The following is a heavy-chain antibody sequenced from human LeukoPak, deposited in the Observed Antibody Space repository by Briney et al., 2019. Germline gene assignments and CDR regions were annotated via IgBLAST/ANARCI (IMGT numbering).Heavy chain of an antibody. CDR1: GGSFSGYY. CDR3: ARGRLRQWLAFDY. V-gene: IGHV4-34*01. D-gene: IGHD6-19*01. CDR2: INHSGST. J-gene: IGHJ4*02. Sequence: SETLSLTCAVYGGSFSGYYWSWIRQPPGKGLEWIGEINHSGSTNYNPSLKSRVTISVDTSKNQFSLKLSPVTAADTAVYYCARGRLRQWLAFDYWGQGTLVTVSS.